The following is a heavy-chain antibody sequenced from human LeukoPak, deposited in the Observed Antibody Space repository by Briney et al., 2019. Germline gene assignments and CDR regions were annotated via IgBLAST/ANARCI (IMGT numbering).Heavy chain of an antibody. J-gene: IGHJ4*02. D-gene: IGHD3-16*01. CDR3: AREGSDGYLFDY. V-gene: IGHV6-1*01. CDR2: TYYRSKWYN. Sequence: SQTLSLTCAISGDSVSSNSATWDWIRQSPSRGLEWLGRTYYRSKWYNDYAVSVKSRVTINPDTSKNQFSMQLNSVTPEDTAVYYCAREGSDGYLFDYWGQGSLVIVSS. CDR1: GDSVSSNSAT.